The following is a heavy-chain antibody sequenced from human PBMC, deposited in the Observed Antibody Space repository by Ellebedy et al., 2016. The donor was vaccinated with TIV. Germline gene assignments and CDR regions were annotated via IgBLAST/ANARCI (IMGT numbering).Heavy chain of an antibody. V-gene: IGHV4-39*01. J-gene: IGHJ4*02. CDR1: GGSVRTTRYY. D-gene: IGHD2-21*02. CDR2: VYYSGSP. CDR3: ARTDPWQPIDD. Sequence: MPSETLSLTCTVSGGSVRTTRYYWAWIRKPPGEGLEWIGSVYYSGSPYYNPSFKSRVTLSADPSKNQFSLNLRTVTAADTAVYYCARTDPWQPIDDWGQGILVSVSS.